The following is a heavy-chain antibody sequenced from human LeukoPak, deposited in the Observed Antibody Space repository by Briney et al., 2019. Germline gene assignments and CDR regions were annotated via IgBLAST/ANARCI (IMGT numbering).Heavy chain of an antibody. Sequence: GGSLRLSCAASGFTFSSYAMSWVRQAPGKGLEWVSAISGSGGSTYYADSVKGRFTISRDNSKNTLYLQMNSLRAEDTAVYYCAKAGNTYYYDSSGYYLDDWGQGTLVTVSS. CDR2: ISGSGGST. J-gene: IGHJ4*02. V-gene: IGHV3-23*01. D-gene: IGHD3-22*01. CDR1: GFTFSSYA. CDR3: AKAGNTYYYDSSGYYLDD.